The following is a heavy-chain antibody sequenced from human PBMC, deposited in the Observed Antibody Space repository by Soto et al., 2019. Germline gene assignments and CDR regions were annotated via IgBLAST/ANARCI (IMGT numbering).Heavy chain of an antibody. J-gene: IGHJ4*02. D-gene: IGHD3-3*01. V-gene: IGHV1-24*01. Sequence: ASVKVSCKVSGYTLTELSMHWVRQAPGKGLEWMGGFDPEDGETIYAQKFQGRVTMTEDTSTDTAYMELSSLRSEDTAVYYCATWSPKADYDFWSGYYTWDYWGQGTLVTVSS. CDR2: FDPEDGET. CDR3: ATWSPKADYDFWSGYYTWDY. CDR1: GYTLTELS.